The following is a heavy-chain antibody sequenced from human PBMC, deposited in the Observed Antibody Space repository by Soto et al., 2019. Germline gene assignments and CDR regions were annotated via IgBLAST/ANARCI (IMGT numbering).Heavy chain of an antibody. CDR1: GYTFFSYG. V-gene: IGHV1-18*01. Sequence: VELMQSGGEVKKPGASVNVSCKTSGYTFFSYGITWVRQAPGQGLEWMGWVSGYNGHTNYAQKFQGRVSMTRDIATGTVYMELRSLRSDDTAVYYCARLMGLTSSENWFDSWGQGTLVNVSS. CDR2: VSGYNGHT. J-gene: IGHJ5*01. D-gene: IGHD2-8*01. CDR3: ARLMGLTSSENWFDS.